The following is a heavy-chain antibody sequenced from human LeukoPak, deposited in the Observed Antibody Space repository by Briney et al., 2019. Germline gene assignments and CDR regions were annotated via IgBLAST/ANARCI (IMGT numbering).Heavy chain of an antibody. CDR3: ARKLYYYGSGSYTLYYYYGMDV. CDR2: INHSGST. D-gene: IGHD3-10*01. J-gene: IGHJ6*04. V-gene: IGHV4-34*01. CDR1: GGSFSGYY. Sequence: SETLSLTCAVYGGSFSGYYWSWIRQPPGKGLEWIGEINHSGSTNYNPSLKSRVTISVDTSKNQFSLKLSSVTAADTAVYYCARKLYYYGSGSYTLYYYYGMDVWGKGTTVTVSS.